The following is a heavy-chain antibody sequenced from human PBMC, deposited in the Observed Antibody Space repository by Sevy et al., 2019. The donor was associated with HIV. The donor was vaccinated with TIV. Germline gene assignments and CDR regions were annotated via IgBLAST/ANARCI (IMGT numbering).Heavy chain of an antibody. D-gene: IGHD4-17*01. Sequence: ASVKVSCKASGYTFTSYGISWVRQAPGQGLEWMGWISAYKGNTNYAQRHQGRVTMTTNTSTSTAYMELRSLRPDDTAGYYCARGGEYGDYEELNYYYYGMDVWGQGTTVTVSS. V-gene: IGHV1-18*01. CDR1: GYTFTSYG. J-gene: IGHJ6*02. CDR3: ARGGEYGDYEELNYYYYGMDV. CDR2: ISAYKGNT.